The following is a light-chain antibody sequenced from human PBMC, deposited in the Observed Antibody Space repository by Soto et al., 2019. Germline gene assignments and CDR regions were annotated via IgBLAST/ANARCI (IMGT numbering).Light chain of an antibody. V-gene: IGKV3-11*01. Sequence: EIVLTQSPATLSLSPGERATLSCRASQSVSNYLAWYQQKPGQAPRLLIYDASNRPTGIPARFSGSGSETDFTLTISRRQPEDFAVYYCQQRNNWPWGITFGQGTRLEIK. J-gene: IGKJ5*01. CDR1: QSVSNY. CDR3: QQRNNWPWGIT. CDR2: DAS.